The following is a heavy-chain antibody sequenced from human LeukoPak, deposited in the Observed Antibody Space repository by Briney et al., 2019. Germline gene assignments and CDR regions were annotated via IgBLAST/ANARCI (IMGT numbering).Heavy chain of an antibody. CDR2: IYTSGST. CDR3: ARLGAFGGVIVSSDAFDI. CDR1: GGSISSYY. J-gene: IGHJ3*02. V-gene: IGHV4-4*07. Sequence: SETLSLTCTVSGGSISSYYWSWIRQPAGKGLEWIGRIYTSGSTNYNPSLKSRVTMSVDTSKNQFSLKLSSVTAADTAVYYCARLGAFGGVIVSSDAFDIWGQGTMVTVSS. D-gene: IGHD3-16*02.